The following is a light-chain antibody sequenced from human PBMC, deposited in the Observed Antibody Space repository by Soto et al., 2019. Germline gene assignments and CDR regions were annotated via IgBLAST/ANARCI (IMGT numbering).Light chain of an antibody. J-gene: IGLJ2*01. CDR2: EVT. V-gene: IGLV2-8*01. CDR1: SSDVGGYNY. CDR3: SSYAGSNNPVV. Sequence: QSVLTQPPSASGSPGQSVTISCTGTSSDVGGYNYVSWYQQHPGKAPKLMIYEVTNRPSGVPDRFSGSKSGNTASLTVSGLQAEDEGDYYCSSYAGSNNPVVFGGGTKLTVL.